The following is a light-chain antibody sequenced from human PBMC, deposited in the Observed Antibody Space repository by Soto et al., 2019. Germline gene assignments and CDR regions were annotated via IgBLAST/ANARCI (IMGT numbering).Light chain of an antibody. J-gene: IGKJ5*01. CDR1: QTVSITY. CDR2: GAS. V-gene: IGKV3-20*01. Sequence: VLTHSPGTLSLSPWESATLSGRASQTVSITYLTWYQQKPLQAPRLLIFGASKRATGIPDRFSGSGSGRDFTLTISGLEPEDFAVYYCQQYGSSPLISFGQGTRLEIK. CDR3: QQYGSSPLIS.